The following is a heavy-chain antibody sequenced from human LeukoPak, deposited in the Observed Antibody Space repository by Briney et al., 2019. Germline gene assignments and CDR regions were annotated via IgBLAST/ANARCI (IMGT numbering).Heavy chain of an antibody. D-gene: IGHD4-11*01. CDR1: GGTFSSYA. CDR3: ATGGTTLLDY. Sequence: GSPVKVSCKASGGTFSSYAISWVRQAPGQGLEWMGGIVPIFGTANYAQKFQGRVTITTDESTSTAYMELSSLRSEDTAVYYCATGGTTLLDYWGQGTLVTVSS. J-gene: IGHJ4*02. CDR2: IVPIFGTA. V-gene: IGHV1-69*05.